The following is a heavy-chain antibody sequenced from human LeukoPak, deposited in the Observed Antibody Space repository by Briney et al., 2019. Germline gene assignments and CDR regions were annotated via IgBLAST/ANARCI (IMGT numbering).Heavy chain of an antibody. CDR2: IKQDGSEK. V-gene: IGHV3-7*03. D-gene: IGHD2-15*01. J-gene: IGHJ5*02. Sequence: GGSLRLSCAASGFTFSSYWMSWVRQAPGKGREWVANIKQDGSEKYYVDSVKGRFTISRDNAKNSLYLQMNRMRAEDTGVYYCARQGYSSRGSCYWAGWFDPWGQGTLVTVSS. CDR3: ARQGYSSRGSCYWAGWFDP. CDR1: GFTFSSYW.